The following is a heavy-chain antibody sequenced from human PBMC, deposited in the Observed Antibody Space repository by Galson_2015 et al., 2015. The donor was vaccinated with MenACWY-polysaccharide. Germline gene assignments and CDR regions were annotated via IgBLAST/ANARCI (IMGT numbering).Heavy chain of an antibody. D-gene: IGHD3-9*01. J-gene: IGHJ4*02. Sequence: ETLSLPGAGSGGSISSSNWWGWVRQPPGKGLEWIGEIYHSGSANYNPSLKSRVTISVDKSKNQFSLKLSSVTAEDTAVYYCARASPILTGYYYFDYWGQGTLVTVSS. CDR2: IYHSGSA. CDR3: ARASPILTGYYYFDY. CDR1: GGSISSSNW. V-gene: IGHV4-4*02.